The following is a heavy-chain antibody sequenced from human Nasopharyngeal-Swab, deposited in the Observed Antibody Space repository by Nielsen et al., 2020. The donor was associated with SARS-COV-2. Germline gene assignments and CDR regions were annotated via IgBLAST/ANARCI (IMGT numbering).Heavy chain of an antibody. J-gene: IGHJ4*02. V-gene: IGHV4-59*01. CDR2: IYYSGST. CDR3: ARGPTYYYDSSERGFDY. D-gene: IGHD3-22*01. Sequence: SETLSLTCTVSGGSISSYYWSWIRQPPGKGLAWIGYIYYSGSTNYNPSLKSRVTISVDTSKNQFSLKLSSVTAADTAVYYCARGPTYYYDSSERGFDYWGQGTLVTVSS. CDR1: GGSISSYY.